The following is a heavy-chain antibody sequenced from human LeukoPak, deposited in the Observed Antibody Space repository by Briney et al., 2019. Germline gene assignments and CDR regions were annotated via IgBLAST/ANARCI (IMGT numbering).Heavy chain of an antibody. CDR3: ASEYSSSSPHYYYYYYMDV. D-gene: IGHD6-6*01. CDR2: IYSAGST. Sequence: GGSLRLSCAASGFTVSSNYMGWVRQAPGKGLEWVSVIYSAGSTYYADSVKGRFTISRDNSKNSLYLQMNSLIAEDTAVYYCASEYSSSSPHYYYYYYMDVWGKGTTVTVSS. CDR1: GFTVSSNY. V-gene: IGHV3-66*01. J-gene: IGHJ6*03.